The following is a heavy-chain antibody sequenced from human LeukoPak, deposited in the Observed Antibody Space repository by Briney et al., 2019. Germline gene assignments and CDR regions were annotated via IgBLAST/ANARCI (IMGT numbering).Heavy chain of an antibody. V-gene: IGHV3-23*01. D-gene: IGHD2-15*01. Sequence: GGSLRLSCAASGFTFSSYAMSWVRQAPGMGLEWVSAISGSGGFTYYGDSVKGRFTFSRDNSKNTLYLQMNSLRPEDTAVYYCAKPATPLSGAFDIWGQGTMVTVSS. CDR3: AKPATPLSGAFDI. CDR2: ISGSGGFT. CDR1: GFTFSSYA. J-gene: IGHJ3*02.